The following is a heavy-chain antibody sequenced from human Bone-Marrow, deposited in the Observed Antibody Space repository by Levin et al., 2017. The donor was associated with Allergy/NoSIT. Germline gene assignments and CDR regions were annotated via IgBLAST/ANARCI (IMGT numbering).Heavy chain of an antibody. J-gene: IGHJ4*02. CDR3: ASNSPFSRGY. D-gene: IGHD2-21*01. V-gene: IGHV4-61*01. CDR2: IYYSGST. Sequence: SQTLSLPCTVSGGSVSSGSSYWTWIRQPPGKGLQWIGYIYYSGSTNYNPSLKSRVTMSVNTSKNQFSLRLSSVTAADTAVYYCASNSPFSRGYWGQGTLVTVSS. CDR1: GGSVSSGSSY.